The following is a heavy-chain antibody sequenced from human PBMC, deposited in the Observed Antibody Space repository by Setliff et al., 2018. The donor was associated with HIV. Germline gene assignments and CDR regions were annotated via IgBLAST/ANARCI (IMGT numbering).Heavy chain of an antibody. D-gene: IGHD2-2*01. CDR3: ARDHCSSSGCYEYSYYGMDV. V-gene: IGHV1-46*01. CDR2: IHPSGGST. Sequence: GASVKVSCKASGYTFTSYYIHWVRQAPGQGLEWMGVIHPSGGSTSYAQSFQDRVTMTRDTSTSTVYMELSSLRSEDTAGYYCARDHCSSSGCYEYSYYGMDVWGQGTTVTVSS. CDR1: GYTFTSYY. J-gene: IGHJ6*02.